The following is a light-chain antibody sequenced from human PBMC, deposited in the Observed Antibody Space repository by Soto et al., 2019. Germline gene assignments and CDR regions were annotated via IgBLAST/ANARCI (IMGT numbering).Light chain of an antibody. CDR3: LHNNSNVGLP. CDR1: QGIRDD. Sequence: DIQMTQSPSSLSASVGDRVTITCRASQGIRDDLGWYQQKPGKAPKRLIYAASTLQSGVPSRFSGGKLGTELPLTIRSLQPENLAPTSVLHNNSNVGLPFAEGTKV. V-gene: IGKV1-17*01. CDR2: AAS. J-gene: IGKJ4*01.